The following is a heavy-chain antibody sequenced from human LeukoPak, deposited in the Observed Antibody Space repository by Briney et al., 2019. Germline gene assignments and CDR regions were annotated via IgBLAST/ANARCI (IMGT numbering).Heavy chain of an antibody. CDR1: GFTFSSYA. V-gene: IGHV3-23*01. J-gene: IGHJ1*01. Sequence: PGGSLRLSCAASGFTFSSYAMSWVRQAPGKGLEWVSVISGSGTNTYYADSVKGRFTISRDNSKNTLYLQMNSLRAEDTALYYCAKDPRRITMIVVVTAEYFQHWGQGTLVTVSS. D-gene: IGHD3-22*01. CDR3: AKDPRRITMIVVVTAEYFQH. CDR2: ISGSGTNT.